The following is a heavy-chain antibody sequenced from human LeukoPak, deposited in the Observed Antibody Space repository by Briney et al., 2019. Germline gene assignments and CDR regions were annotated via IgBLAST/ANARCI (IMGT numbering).Heavy chain of an antibody. CDR2: IKQDGSEK. D-gene: IGHD4-11*01. Sequence: GGSLRLSCVASGFTFSSYWMSRVRQAPGKGLEWVANIKQDGSEKYYVDSVKGRFTISRDNAKNSLYLQMNSLRAEDTAVYYCARDSSQTTGVYFDYWGQGTLVTVSS. CDR3: ARDSSQTTGVYFDY. CDR1: GFTFSSYW. J-gene: IGHJ4*02. V-gene: IGHV3-7*01.